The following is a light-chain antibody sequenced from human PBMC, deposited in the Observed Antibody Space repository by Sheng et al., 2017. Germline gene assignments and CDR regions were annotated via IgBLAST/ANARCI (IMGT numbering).Light chain of an antibody. CDR2: DVS. Sequence: QSALTQPPSVSGSPGQSVTISCTGTTSDVGDYNRVSWYQQPPGTAPKLLIYDVSSRPSGVPDRFSGSKSVNTASLTISGLQAEDEADYYCTSYTNRVTWVFGGGTKLTV. V-gene: IGLV2-18*02. J-gene: IGLJ3*02. CDR1: TSDVGDYNR. CDR3: TSYTNRVTWV.